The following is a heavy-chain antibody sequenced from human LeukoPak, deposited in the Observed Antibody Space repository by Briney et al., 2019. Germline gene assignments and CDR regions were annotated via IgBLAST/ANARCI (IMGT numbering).Heavy chain of an antibody. D-gene: IGHD1-26*01. CDR2: IYYSGST. CDR1: GGSISSSTYY. V-gene: IGHV4-39*01. Sequence: PSETLSLTCTVSGGSISSSTYYWGWIRQPPGKGLEWIGSIYYSGSTYYNPSLKSRVTISVDTSKNQFSLNLNSVTAADTAVYYCATPYSGGYHGLDIWGQGTMVTVSS. CDR3: ATPYSGGYHGLDI. J-gene: IGHJ3*02.